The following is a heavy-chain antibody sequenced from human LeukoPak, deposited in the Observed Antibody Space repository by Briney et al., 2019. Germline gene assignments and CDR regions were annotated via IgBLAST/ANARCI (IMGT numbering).Heavy chain of an antibody. Sequence: GGSLRLSCAASGFSFSEHSMNWVRQAPGKGLEWVSNIRGSSSAMNYADSVKGRFTVSRDNAKNSLYLEMSSLRAEDTAVYYCARDRDWSFDYWGLGTLVSVSS. CDR1: GFSFSEHS. D-gene: IGHD3-9*01. V-gene: IGHV3-48*04. J-gene: IGHJ4*02. CDR3: ARDRDWSFDY. CDR2: IRGSSSAM.